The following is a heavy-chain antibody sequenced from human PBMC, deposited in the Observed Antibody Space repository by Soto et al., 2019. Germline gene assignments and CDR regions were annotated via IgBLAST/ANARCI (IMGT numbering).Heavy chain of an antibody. CDR3: ATDHSSGWYGGYFAY. D-gene: IGHD6-19*01. V-gene: IGHV3-30*03. Sequence: QVQLVESGGGVVQPGRSLRLSCAASGFTFSSYGMHWVRQAPGKGLEWVAVISYDGSNKYYADSVKGRFTISRDNSKNTLYLQMNSLRAEDTAVYYCATDHSSGWYGGYFAYWGQGTLVTVSS. J-gene: IGHJ4*02. CDR1: GFTFSSYG. CDR2: ISYDGSNK.